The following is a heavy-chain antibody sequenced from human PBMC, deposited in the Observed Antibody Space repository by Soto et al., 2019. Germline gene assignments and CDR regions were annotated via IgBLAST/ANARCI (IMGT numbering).Heavy chain of an antibody. D-gene: IGHD6-13*01. Sequence: QVQLVQSGAEVKKPGSSVKVSCKASGGTCSSYTISWVRQAPGQGLEWMGRIIPILGIANYAQKFQGRVTITADKYTSTAYMELSSLRSEDTAVYYCASCLSSSWYRPNWGQGTLVTVSS. CDR1: GGTCSSYT. V-gene: IGHV1-69*02. CDR3: ASCLSSSWYRPN. CDR2: IIPILGIA. J-gene: IGHJ4*02.